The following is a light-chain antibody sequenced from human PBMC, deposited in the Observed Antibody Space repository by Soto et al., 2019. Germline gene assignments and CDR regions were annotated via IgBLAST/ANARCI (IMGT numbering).Light chain of an antibody. CDR2: DAS. V-gene: IGKV3D-20*01. Sequence: EIVLTQSPATLSLFPGERATLCFGASQSVSSSSLAWYQQKRGQAPRLLIHDASSRATGIPDRFSGSGSGTDFTLTISRLEPEDFAVYYCQQYGGSPRTFGQGTKVDIK. CDR1: QSVSSSS. J-gene: IGKJ1*01. CDR3: QQYGGSPRT.